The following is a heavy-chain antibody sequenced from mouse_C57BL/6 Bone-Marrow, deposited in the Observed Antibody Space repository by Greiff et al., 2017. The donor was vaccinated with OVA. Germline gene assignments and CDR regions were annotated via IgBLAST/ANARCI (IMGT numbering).Heavy chain of an antibody. J-gene: IGHJ1*03. Sequence: DVHLVESGGDLVKPGGSLKLSCAASGFTFSSYGMSWVRQTPDKRLEWVATISSGGSYTYYPDSVKGRFTISRDNAKNTLYLQMSSLKSEDTAMYYCARVYDGYYWYFDVWGTGTTVTVSS. D-gene: IGHD2-3*01. CDR3: ARVYDGYYWYFDV. CDR2: ISSGGSYT. CDR1: GFTFSSYG. V-gene: IGHV5-6*01.